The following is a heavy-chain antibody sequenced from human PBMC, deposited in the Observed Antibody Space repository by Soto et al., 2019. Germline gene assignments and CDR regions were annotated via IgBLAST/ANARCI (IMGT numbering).Heavy chain of an antibody. D-gene: IGHD6-19*01. CDR3: ARGSYYSGWV. J-gene: IGHJ4*02. CDR1: GDSVSSTSTA. CDR2: TYYRSKWYS. V-gene: IGHV6-1*01. Sequence: SQTLSLTCAISGDSVSSTSTAWSWIRQSPSRGLEWLGRTYYRSKWYSDYAVSVKSRITINPDTSKNQFSLQLNSVTPEDTAVYYCARGSYYSGWVWGQGTLVTISS.